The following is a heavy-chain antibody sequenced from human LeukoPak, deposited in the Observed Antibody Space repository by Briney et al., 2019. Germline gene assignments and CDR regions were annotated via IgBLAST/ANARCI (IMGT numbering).Heavy chain of an antibody. D-gene: IGHD3-10*01. CDR1: GFTFSSYE. V-gene: IGHV3-48*03. Sequence: GGSLRLSCAASGFTFSSYEMNWVRQAPGKGLEWVSYISSSGSTIYYADSVKGRFTISRDNAKNSLYLQMYSLRAEDTAVYYCARDFQTYGSGSYRDWGQGTLVTVSS. CDR2: ISSSGSTI. CDR3: ARDFQTYGSGSYRD. J-gene: IGHJ4*02.